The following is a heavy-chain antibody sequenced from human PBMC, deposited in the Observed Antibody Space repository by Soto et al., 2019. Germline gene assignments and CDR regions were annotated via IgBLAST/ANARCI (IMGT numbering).Heavy chain of an antibody. CDR1: GFTFSSYS. J-gene: IGHJ4*02. CDR2: ISDDGSNK. V-gene: IGHV3-30-3*01. CDR3: AREEAGNFDY. D-gene: IGHD6-19*01. Sequence: GGSLRLSCAASGFTFSSYSMHWVRQAPGKGLEWVAVISDDGSNKXYADFVKGRFTISRDNSKNTLDLQMNSLRAEDTAVYYCAREEAGNFDYWGQGTLVTVSS.